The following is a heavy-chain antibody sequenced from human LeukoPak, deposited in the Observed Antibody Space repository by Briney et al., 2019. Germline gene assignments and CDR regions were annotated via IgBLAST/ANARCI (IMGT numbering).Heavy chain of an antibody. CDR3: ARDQAHTMVRGVMRWFDP. J-gene: IGHJ5*02. V-gene: IGHV3-30-3*01. CDR2: ISYDGSNK. D-gene: IGHD3-10*01. CDR1: GFTFSYYE. Sequence: PGGSLRLSCAASGFTFSYYEMNWVRQAPGKGLEWVAVISYDGSNKYYADSVKGRFTISRDNSKNTLYLQMNSLRAEDTAVYSCARDQAHTMVRGVMRWFDPWGQGTLVTVSS.